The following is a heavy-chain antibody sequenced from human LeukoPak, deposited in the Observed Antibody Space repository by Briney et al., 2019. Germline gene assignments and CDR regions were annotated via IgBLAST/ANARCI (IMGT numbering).Heavy chain of an antibody. CDR3: ARGTTAGIAVAGTYFQH. J-gene: IGHJ1*01. V-gene: IGHV4-34*01. Sequence: PSETLSLTCAVHGGSFSGYYWSWIRQPPGKGLEWIGEINHSGSTNYNPSLKSRVTISVDTSKNQFSLKLSSVTAADTAVYYCARGTTAGIAVAGTYFQHWGQGTLVTVSS. CDR1: GGSFSGYY. D-gene: IGHD6-19*01. CDR2: INHSGST.